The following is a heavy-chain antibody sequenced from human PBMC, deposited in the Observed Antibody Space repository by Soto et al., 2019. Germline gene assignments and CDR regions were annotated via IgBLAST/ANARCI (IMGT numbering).Heavy chain of an antibody. Sequence: SETLSLNCAVSGSYISSGSWWSWVRQPPGKGLEWIGEIFHDGSTNYNPSLKSRVTMSVDKSKNYFSLELTSVTAADTALYYCARDEYNDSSDWGQGTLVTVSS. CDR3: ARDEYNDSSD. CDR1: GSYISSGSW. D-gene: IGHD1-1*01. J-gene: IGHJ4*02. V-gene: IGHV4-4*02. CDR2: IFHDGST.